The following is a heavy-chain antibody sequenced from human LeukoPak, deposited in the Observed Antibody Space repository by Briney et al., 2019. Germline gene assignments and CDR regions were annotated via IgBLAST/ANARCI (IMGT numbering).Heavy chain of an antibody. CDR3: ALAPCYTYCGTSKGCDP. D-gene: IGHD4-23*01. CDR2: ISAYNGNT. J-gene: IGHJ5*02. Sequence: ASVKVSCKASAYTFTINGISWVRQAPGQGLEWMGWISAYNGNTNYAQKLQGRVTMTTDTSTSTAYMELRSMRSDDTAVYYCALAPCYTYCGTSKGCDPWGQGTLVSVSS. CDR1: AYTFTING. V-gene: IGHV1-18*04.